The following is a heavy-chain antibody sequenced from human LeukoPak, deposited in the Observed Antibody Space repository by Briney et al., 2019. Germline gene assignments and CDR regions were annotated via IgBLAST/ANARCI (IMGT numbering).Heavy chain of an antibody. J-gene: IGHJ3*02. D-gene: IGHD3-3*01. V-gene: IGHV3-11*04. Sequence: GGSLRLSCAASGFTFSDYYMSWIRQAPGKGLEWVSYISSSGSTIYYADSVKGRFTISRDNAKNSLYLQMNSLRAEDTAVYYCAREAGDFWSGNDAFDIWGQGTMVTVSS. CDR1: GFTFSDYY. CDR2: ISSSGSTI. CDR3: AREAGDFWSGNDAFDI.